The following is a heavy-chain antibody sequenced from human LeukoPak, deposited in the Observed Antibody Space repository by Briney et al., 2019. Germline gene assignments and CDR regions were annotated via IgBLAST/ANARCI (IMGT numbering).Heavy chain of an antibody. CDR1: GGSISSSSYY. J-gene: IGHJ4*02. CDR3: GVVQLAHFDY. Sequence: SETLFLTCTVSGGSISSSSYYWGWIRQPPGKGLEWIGSIYYSGSTYYNPSLKSRVTISVDTSKNQFSLKLSSVTAADTAVYYCGVVQLAHFDYWGQGTLVTVSS. D-gene: IGHD6-13*01. CDR2: IYYSGST. V-gene: IGHV4-39*01.